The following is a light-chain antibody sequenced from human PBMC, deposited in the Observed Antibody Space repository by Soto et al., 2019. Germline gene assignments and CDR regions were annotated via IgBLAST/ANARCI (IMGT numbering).Light chain of an antibody. CDR3: QQYGSSPT. Sequence: EIVLTQSPGTLSLSPGERATLSCRASQSVSSNYLAWYQQKPGQAPRVLIYSASSRATGIPDRFSGSGSGTDFSLTFSRLEPEDFAVYYCQQYGSSPTFGQGTKVDIK. CDR2: SAS. CDR1: QSVSSNY. V-gene: IGKV3-20*01. J-gene: IGKJ1*01.